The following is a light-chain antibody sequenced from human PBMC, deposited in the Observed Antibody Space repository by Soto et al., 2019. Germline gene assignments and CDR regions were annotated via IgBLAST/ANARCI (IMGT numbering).Light chain of an antibody. Sequence: DIQMTQAPSTLSASVGDRVTITCRPRQRVRRWLAWYQQKPGKAPNLLIYEASNLESGVPSRCSGSGSGTEFRLTISSLQSEDFAVYYCHEYTNWPLTFGGGTKVDIK. CDR3: HEYTNWPLT. CDR2: EAS. J-gene: IGKJ4*01. V-gene: IGKV1-5*03. CDR1: QRVRRW.